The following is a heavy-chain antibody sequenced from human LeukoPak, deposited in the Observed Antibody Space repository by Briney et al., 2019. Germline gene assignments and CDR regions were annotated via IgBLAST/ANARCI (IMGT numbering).Heavy chain of an antibody. D-gene: IGHD6-19*01. V-gene: IGHV4-39*01. CDR3: ARVLIAVAGTDWFDP. CDR1: GGSISSSSYY. J-gene: IGHJ5*02. CDR2: IYYSGST. Sequence: PSETLSLTCTVSGGSISSSSYYWGWIRQPPGKGLERIGSIYYSGSTYYNPSLKSRVTISVDTSKNQFSLKLSSVTAADTAVYYCARVLIAVAGTDWFDPWGQGTLVTVSS.